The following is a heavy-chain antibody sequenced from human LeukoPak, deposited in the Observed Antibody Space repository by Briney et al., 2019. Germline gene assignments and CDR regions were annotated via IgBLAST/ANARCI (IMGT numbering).Heavy chain of an antibody. CDR3: ARGLSDV. V-gene: IGHV4-38-2*02. CDR2: IYHSGST. CDR1: GYSISSGYY. J-gene: IGHJ6*04. Sequence: SETLSLTCTVSGYSISSGYYWGWIRQPPGKGLEWIGSIYHSGSTYYNPSLKSRVTISVDTSKNQFSLKLSSVTAADTAVYYCARGLSDVWGKGTTVTVSS.